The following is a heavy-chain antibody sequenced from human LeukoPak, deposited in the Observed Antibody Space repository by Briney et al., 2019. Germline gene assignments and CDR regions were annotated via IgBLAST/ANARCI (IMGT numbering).Heavy chain of an antibody. J-gene: IGHJ4*02. D-gene: IGHD3-22*01. CDR1: GYSISSAYS. CDR3: ASYKTYYDSSGNPFDY. V-gene: IGHV4-38-2*02. CDR2: IYHNGNT. Sequence: PSGTLSLTCTVFGYSISSAYSWGWIRQPPGKGLEWIGSIYHNGNTYYNSSLKSRVTISADTSENQFSLKLSSVTAADTAVYYCASYKTYYDSSGNPFDYWGQGTLVTVST.